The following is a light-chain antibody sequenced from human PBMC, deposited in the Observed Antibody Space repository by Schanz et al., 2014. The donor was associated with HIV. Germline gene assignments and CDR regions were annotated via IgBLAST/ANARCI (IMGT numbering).Light chain of an antibody. CDR2: DVS. V-gene: IGLV2-14*03. Sequence: QSVLTQPASVSGSPGQSITISCTGTSSDVGGYNYVSRYQQHPDKAPKLLISDVSNRPSGVSNRFSGSKSGNTASLTISGLQAEDEADYYCSSYRSSSTPYVFGTGTKLTVL. CDR3: SSYRSSSTPYV. CDR1: SSDVGGYNY. J-gene: IGLJ1*01.